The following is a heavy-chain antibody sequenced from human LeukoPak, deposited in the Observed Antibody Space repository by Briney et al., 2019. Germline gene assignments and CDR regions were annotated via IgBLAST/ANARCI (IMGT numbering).Heavy chain of an antibody. CDR3: ARVADSTGTTGIFTLYWFDP. D-gene: IGHD1-1*01. J-gene: IGHJ5*02. CDR1: GYTFTDYY. Sequence: ASVKVSCKASGYTFTDYYIHWVRQAPGQGLEWMGWINPNSGSTNYAQKFQDRVTMTRDTSISTAYMELSRLTSDDTAVYYCARVADSTGTTGIFTLYWFDPWGQGTLVTVSS. CDR2: INPNSGST. V-gene: IGHV1-2*02.